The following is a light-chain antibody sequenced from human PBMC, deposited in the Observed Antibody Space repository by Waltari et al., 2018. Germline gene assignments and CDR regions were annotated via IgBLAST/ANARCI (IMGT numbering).Light chain of an antibody. V-gene: IGLV2-8*01. CDR1: SRDVSNYNS. Sequence: QSALTQPPPASGSPGQSVTIPCTGISRDVSNYNSVSWYQPHPGKAPKLTLYEVTKRPSGIPDRFSGSKSGNTASLTISGLQAEDEASYYCTSYAGSNNVVFGGGTKVTVL. CDR3: TSYAGSNNVV. CDR2: EVT. J-gene: IGLJ2*01.